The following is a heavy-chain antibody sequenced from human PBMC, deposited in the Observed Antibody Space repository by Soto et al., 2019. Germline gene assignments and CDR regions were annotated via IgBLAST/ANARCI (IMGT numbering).Heavy chain of an antibody. J-gene: IGHJ5*02. CDR1: GGSISSSYW. V-gene: IGHV4-4*02. CDR2: IYYNGST. CDR3: ARSSTSLPDL. Sequence: SETLSLTCAVSGGSISSSYWWSWVRQPPGKGLEWIGYIYYNGSTNYNPSLKSRVTMSLDTSKNHLFLRLSSVTAADTAVYYCARSSTSLPDLWGQGTLVTVSS. D-gene: IGHD1-26*01.